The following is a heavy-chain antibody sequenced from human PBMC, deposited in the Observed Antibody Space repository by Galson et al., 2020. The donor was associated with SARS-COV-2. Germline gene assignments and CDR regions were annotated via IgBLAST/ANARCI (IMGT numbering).Heavy chain of an antibody. V-gene: IGHV2-70*01. CDR2: IDWDDDK. J-gene: IGHJ6*02. CDR1: GFSLSTSGMC. Sequence: SGPTLVKPTQTLTLTCTFSGFSLSTSGMCVSWIRQPPGKALEWLALIDWDDDKYYSTSLKTRLTISKDTSKNQVVLTMTNMDPVDTATYYCARMPVERATIWANDYYGMDGWGQGTTVTVAS. D-gene: IGHD5-12*01. CDR3: ARMPVERATIWANDYYGMDG.